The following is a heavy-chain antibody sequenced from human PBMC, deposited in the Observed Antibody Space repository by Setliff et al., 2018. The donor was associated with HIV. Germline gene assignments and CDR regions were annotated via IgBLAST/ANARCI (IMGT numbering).Heavy chain of an antibody. CDR1: GGSISSGDYF. D-gene: IGHD6-19*01. CDR3: VRGPQWLVQKGRVYYFDY. Sequence: PSETLSLTCTVSGGSISSGDYFLSWIRQAPGKGLEWIGCIHYSGSAYYNPSLQSRVTISVDTSKNQVSLKLNSMTAAGTAVYFCVRGPQWLVQKGRVYYFDYWGQGALVTVSS. CDR2: IHYSGSA. J-gene: IGHJ4*02. V-gene: IGHV4-30-4*08.